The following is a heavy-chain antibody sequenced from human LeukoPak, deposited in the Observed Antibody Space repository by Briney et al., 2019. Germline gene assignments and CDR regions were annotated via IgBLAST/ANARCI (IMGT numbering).Heavy chain of an antibody. J-gene: IGHJ5*02. D-gene: IGHD3-16*02. V-gene: IGHV4-34*01. Sequence: SETLSLTCAVYGGSFSGYYWSWIRQPPGKGLEWIGEINHSGSTNYNPSLKSRVTISVDTSKDQFSLKLSSVTAADTAVYYCARRRITFGGVIVSDWFDPWGQGTLVTVSS. CDR2: INHSGST. CDR1: GGSFSGYY. CDR3: ARRRITFGGVIVSDWFDP.